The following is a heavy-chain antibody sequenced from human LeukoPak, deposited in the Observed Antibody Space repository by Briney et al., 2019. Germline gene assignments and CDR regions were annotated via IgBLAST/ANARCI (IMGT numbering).Heavy chain of an antibody. D-gene: IGHD5-18*01. CDR2: ISSSSSTI. J-gene: IGHJ4*02. Sequence: GGSLRLSCAASGFTFSSYSMNWVRQAPGKGLEWVSYISSSSSTIYYADSVKGRFTISRDNAKNSLYLQMNSLRAEDTAVYYCARAVTGYSYGLGYWGQGTLVTVSS. V-gene: IGHV3-48*01. CDR1: GFTFSSYS. CDR3: ARAVTGYSYGLGY.